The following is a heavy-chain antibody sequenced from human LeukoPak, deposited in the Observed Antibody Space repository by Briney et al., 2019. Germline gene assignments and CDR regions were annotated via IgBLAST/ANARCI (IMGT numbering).Heavy chain of an antibody. V-gene: IGHV3-9*01. D-gene: IGHD5-24*01. Sequence: GRSLRLSCAASGFTFDDYAMHWVRQAPGKGLEWVSGISWNSGRIGYADSVKGRFTISRDNAKNSLYLQMNSLRAEDTALYYCAKLLRDATIYDSWGHGALVTVSS. CDR2: ISWNSGRI. J-gene: IGHJ5*01. CDR1: GFTFDDYA. CDR3: AKLLRDATIYDS.